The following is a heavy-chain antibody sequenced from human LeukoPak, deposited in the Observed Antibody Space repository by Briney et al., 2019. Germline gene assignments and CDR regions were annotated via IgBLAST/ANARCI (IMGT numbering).Heavy chain of an antibody. CDR3: ARASAAAGTNWFDP. D-gene: IGHD6-13*01. J-gene: IGHJ5*02. CDR1: GFTFSSYA. Sequence: GRSLRLSCAASGFTFSSYATHWVRQAPGKGLEWVAVISYDGSNKYYADSVKGRFTISRDNSKNTLYLQMNSLRAEDTAVYYCARASAAAGTNWFDPWGQGTLVTVSS. V-gene: IGHV3-30-3*01. CDR2: ISYDGSNK.